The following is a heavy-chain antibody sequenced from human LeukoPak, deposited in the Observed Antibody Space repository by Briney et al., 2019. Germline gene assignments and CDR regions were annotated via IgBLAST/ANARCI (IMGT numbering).Heavy chain of an antibody. CDR1: GFTFSSYN. V-gene: IGHV3-48*01. CDR3: AELSITMIGGV. CDR2: ISSSRRTI. J-gene: IGHJ6*04. Sequence: GGSLRLSCAASGFTFSSYNINWVRQAPGKGLEWVSYISSSRRTISYADSVKGRFTISRDNAKNSLYLQMNSLRAEDTAVYYCAELSITMIGGVWGKGTTVTISS. D-gene: IGHD3-10*02.